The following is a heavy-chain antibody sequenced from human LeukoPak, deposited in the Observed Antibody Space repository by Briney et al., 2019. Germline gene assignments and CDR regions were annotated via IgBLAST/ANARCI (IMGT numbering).Heavy chain of an antibody. CDR3: AKVSSGWYYYFGY. D-gene: IGHD6-19*01. Sequence: PGGSLRLSCAASAFTFSSYAMSWVRQAPGKGLEWVSGISGSGASTYYADAVKGRFTISRDNSKNTLYLQMNTLRAKDTAVYYCAKVSSGWYYYFGYWGQGTLVTVSS. J-gene: IGHJ4*02. CDR1: AFTFSSYA. CDR2: ISGSGAST. V-gene: IGHV3-23*01.